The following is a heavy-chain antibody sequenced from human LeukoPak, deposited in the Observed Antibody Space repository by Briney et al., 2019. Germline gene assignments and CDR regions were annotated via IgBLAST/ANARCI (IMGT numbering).Heavy chain of an antibody. J-gene: IGHJ4*02. CDR2: IYHDGST. CDR1: GGSISSNNW. V-gene: IGHV4-4*02. D-gene: IGHD5-18*01. CDR3: ARDRGGYTYSHDY. Sequence: PSETLSLTCAVSGGSISSNNWWIWVRQSPEKGLEWIGEIYHDGSTNYNPSLKNRVTISMDKSKNQLSLKLNFVTAADTAVYYCARDRGGYTYSHDYWGQGTLVTVSS.